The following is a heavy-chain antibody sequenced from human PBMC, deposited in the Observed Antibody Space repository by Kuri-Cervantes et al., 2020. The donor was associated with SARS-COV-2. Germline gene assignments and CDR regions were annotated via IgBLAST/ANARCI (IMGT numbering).Heavy chain of an antibody. D-gene: IGHD1-1*01. V-gene: IGHV4-38-2*02. CDR3: ARDLTRNWNDFWFDP. Sequence: SETLSLTCTVSGYSISSGYYWGWIRQPPGKGLEWIGSIYHSGSTYYNPSLKSRVTISVDTSMNQFSLKLSSVTAADTAVYYCARDLTRNWNDFWFDPWGQGTLVTDSS. CDR1: GYSISSGYY. J-gene: IGHJ5*02. CDR2: IYHSGST.